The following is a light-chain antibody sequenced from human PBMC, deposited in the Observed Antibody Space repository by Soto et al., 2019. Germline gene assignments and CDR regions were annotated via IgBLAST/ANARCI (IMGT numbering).Light chain of an antibody. CDR1: QYINTR. V-gene: IGKV3-11*01. CDR2: QTS. CDR3: HQRQSWPRT. Sequence: EIVLTQSPATLSSFQFDRVTLSCRASQYINTRLAWYQHRPGQAPRLLIYQTSLRAAGIPARFSASGSGTDFTLTISDVQPEDFALYYCHQRQSWPRTFGQGTKVDIK. J-gene: IGKJ1*01.